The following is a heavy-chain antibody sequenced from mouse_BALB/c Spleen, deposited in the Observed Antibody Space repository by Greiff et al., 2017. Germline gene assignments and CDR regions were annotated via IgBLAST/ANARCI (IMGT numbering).Heavy chain of an antibody. V-gene: IGHV7-3*02. CDR2: IRNKANGYTT. Sequence: EVQVVESGGGLVQPGGSLRLSCASSGFTFTDYYMSWVRQPPGKALEWLGFIRNKANGYTTEYSASVKGRFTISRDNSQSILYLQMNTLRAEDSATYYCARAPVVDWYFDVWGAGTTVTVSS. J-gene: IGHJ1*01. CDR3: ARAPVVDWYFDV. CDR1: GFTFTDYY. D-gene: IGHD1-1*01.